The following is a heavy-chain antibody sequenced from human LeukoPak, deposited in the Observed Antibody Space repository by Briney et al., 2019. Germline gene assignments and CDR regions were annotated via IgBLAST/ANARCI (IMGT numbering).Heavy chain of an antibody. D-gene: IGHD3-16*01. J-gene: IGHJ1*01. CDR1: GFTFSSYA. CDR3: ARDSSWGYFQH. CDR2: ISGSGGST. Sequence: PGGSLRLSCAASGFTFSSYAMSCVRQAPGKRLGWVSAISGSGGSTYYADSVKGRFTMSRDNSKNTRYLQMNTLRGEDTAVYYCARDSSWGYFQHWGQGTLVTVSS. V-gene: IGHV3-23*01.